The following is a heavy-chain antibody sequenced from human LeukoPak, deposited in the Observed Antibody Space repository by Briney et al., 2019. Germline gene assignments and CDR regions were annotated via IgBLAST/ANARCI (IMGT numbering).Heavy chain of an antibody. V-gene: IGHV1-2*02. D-gene: IGHD5-18*01. CDR2: INPYSGGT. J-gene: IGHJ4*02. Sequence: ASVKVSCKASGCTFSDYYMHWVRQAPGQGLEWMGWINPYSGGTNYVQKFQGRVTMTRDTSISTVYMELNKLTSDDTAVYYCARAYQGLTDIVTTFEYWGQGTLVTVSS. CDR3: ARAYQGLTDIVTTFEY. CDR1: GCTFSDYY.